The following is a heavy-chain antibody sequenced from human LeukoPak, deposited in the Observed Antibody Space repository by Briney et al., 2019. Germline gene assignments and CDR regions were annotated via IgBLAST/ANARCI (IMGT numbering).Heavy chain of an antibody. CDR1: GFTFSSDA. D-gene: IGHD6-19*01. CDR3: ANRPGDSVVAVAGTGYYYYGMDV. CDR2: ISGSGGRT. J-gene: IGHJ6*02. Sequence: GGSLRLSCAASGFTFSSDAMSWVRQAPGTGLESFSAISGSGGRTSYADSVKGRFAISRDNSKNTLYLQMNSLRAEDTAVYYCANRPGDSVVAVAGTGYYYYGMDVWGQGTTVTVSS. V-gene: IGHV3-23*01.